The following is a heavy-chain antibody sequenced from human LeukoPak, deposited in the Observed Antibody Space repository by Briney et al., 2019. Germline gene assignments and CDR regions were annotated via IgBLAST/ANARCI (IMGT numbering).Heavy chain of an antibody. CDR3: AREENYKVDY. CDR1: GFTFSSYS. Sequence: GGSLRLSCAASGFTFSSYSMNWVRQAPGKGLEWVSSISSSSGYIYYADSVKGRFTISRDNAKKSLYLQMNSLRAEGTAVYYCAREENYKVDYWGQGTLVTVSS. J-gene: IGHJ4*02. V-gene: IGHV3-21*01. CDR2: ISSSSGYI. D-gene: IGHD1-7*01.